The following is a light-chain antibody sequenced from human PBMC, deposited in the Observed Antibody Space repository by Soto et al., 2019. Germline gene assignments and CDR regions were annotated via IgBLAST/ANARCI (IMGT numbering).Light chain of an antibody. V-gene: IGKV3-20*01. CDR2: GTS. Sequence: EIVLTQSPGTLSVSPGERATLSCRASQTISTNNLAWYQQKPGQAPSLLTYGTSSRATGIPDRFSGSGSGTDFTLTISRLEPEDSAIDYCQQYGSWTFGQGTKVEIK. J-gene: IGKJ1*01. CDR1: QTISTNN. CDR3: QQYGSWT.